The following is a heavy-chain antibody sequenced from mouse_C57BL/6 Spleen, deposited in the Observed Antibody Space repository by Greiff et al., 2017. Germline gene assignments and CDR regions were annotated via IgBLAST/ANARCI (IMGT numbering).Heavy chain of an antibody. J-gene: IGHJ2*01. CDR3: ARSYYSNPYYFDY. CDR2: INPGSGGP. Sequence: QVQLQQSGAELVRPGTSVKVSCKASGYAFTNYLIEWVKQRPGQGLEWIGVINPGSGGPNYNEKFKGKATLTADKSSSTAYMQLSSLTSEDSAVYFCARSYYSNPYYFDYWGQGTTLTVSS. V-gene: IGHV1-54*01. CDR1: GYAFTNYL. D-gene: IGHD2-5*01.